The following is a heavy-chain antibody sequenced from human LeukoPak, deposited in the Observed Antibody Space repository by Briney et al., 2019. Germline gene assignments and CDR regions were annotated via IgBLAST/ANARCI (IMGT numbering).Heavy chain of an antibody. CDR1: GYTFRNYY. CDR2: INPSGGST. Sequence: ASVKVSCKASGYTFRNYYMYWVRQAPGQGREWMGLINPSGGSTNYAQKFQGRVTMTRDMSTSTVYMELSSLRSEDTAVFYCARGPHKRTYDRDNWFDPWGQGTLVTVSS. D-gene: IGHD3-3*01. CDR3: ARGPHKRTYDRDNWFDP. V-gene: IGHV1-46*01. J-gene: IGHJ5*02.